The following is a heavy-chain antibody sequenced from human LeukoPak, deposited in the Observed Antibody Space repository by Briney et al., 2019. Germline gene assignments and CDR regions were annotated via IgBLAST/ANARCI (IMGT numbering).Heavy chain of an antibody. J-gene: IGHJ4*02. CDR3: AREAVEVPYYFVY. Sequence: GASVKVSCKASGGTFSSYAISWVRQAPGQGLEWMGRIIPIFGTANYAQKFQGRVTITTDESTSTAYMELSSLRSEDTAVYYCAREAVEVPYYFVYWGQGTLVTVSS. D-gene: IGHD6-19*01. V-gene: IGHV1-69*05. CDR1: GGTFSSYA. CDR2: IIPIFGTA.